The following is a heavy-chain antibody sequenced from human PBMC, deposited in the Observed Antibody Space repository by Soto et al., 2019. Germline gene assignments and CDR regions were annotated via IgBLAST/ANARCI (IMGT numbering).Heavy chain of an antibody. CDR2: IYSGGST. D-gene: IGHD6-19*01. J-gene: IGHJ4*02. CDR3: AAVAGRV. CDR1: GFTVSSNY. Sequence: EVQLVETGGGLIQPGGSLRLSCAASGFTVSSNYMSWVRQAPGKGLEWVSVIYSGGSTYYADYVKDRFTIPRDNSKNTLYLQMNSVRAEGTAVYYCAAVAGRVWGQGTLVTVSS. V-gene: IGHV3-53*02.